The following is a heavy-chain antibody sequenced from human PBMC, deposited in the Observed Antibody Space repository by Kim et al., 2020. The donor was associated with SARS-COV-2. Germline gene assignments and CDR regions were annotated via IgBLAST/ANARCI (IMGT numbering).Heavy chain of an antibody. V-gene: IGHV3-30*18. CDR2: ISYDGSHK. J-gene: IGHJ4*02. Sequence: GGSLRLSCAASGFTFRYYGMHWVRQAPGKGLEWVAVISYDGSHKYYADSVKGRFTISRDNSKNTLYLQMNSLRAEDTAVYYCAKDGKRSLTGYYRDFDYWGQGALVTVSS. CDR1: GFTFRYYG. D-gene: IGHD3-9*01. CDR3: AKDGKRSLTGYYRDFDY.